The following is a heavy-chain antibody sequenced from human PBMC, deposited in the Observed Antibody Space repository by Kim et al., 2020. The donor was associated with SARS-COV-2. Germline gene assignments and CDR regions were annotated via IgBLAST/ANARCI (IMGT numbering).Heavy chain of an antibody. V-gene: IGHV3-33*05. CDR1: GFTFSSYG. D-gene: IGHD2-2*01. CDR3: ARDAVDCSSSRFYSAWTYYYDGMDV. Sequence: GGSLRLSCAASGFTFSSYGMHWVRQAPGKGLEWVAVISYDGSNKYYADSVKGRFTISRDNSKNTLYLQMNSLRAEDTAVYYCARDAVDCSSSRFYSAWTYYYDGMDVWGQGTTVTVSS. CDR2: ISYDGSNK. J-gene: IGHJ6*02.